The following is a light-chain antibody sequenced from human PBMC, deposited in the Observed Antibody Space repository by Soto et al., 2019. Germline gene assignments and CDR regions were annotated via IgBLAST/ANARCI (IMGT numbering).Light chain of an antibody. J-gene: IGLJ2*01. CDR1: GSDVGSYNL. CDR3: CSYAGSSTFGV. Sequence: QSALTQPASVSGSPGQSITISCAGTGSDVGSYNLVSWYQHHPGKAPKLMIFEVNKRPSGVSHRFSGSKSGNTASLTISGLQAEDDADYYCCSYAGSSTFGVFGGGTQLTVL. CDR2: EVN. V-gene: IGLV2-23*02.